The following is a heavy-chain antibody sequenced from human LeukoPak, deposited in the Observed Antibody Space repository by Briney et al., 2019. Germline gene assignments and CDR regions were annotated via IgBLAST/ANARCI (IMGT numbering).Heavy chain of an antibody. J-gene: IGHJ4*02. V-gene: IGHV3-73*01. CDR1: GFTFSGSA. CDR3: TRQVGIAVAGTTN. CDR2: IRSKANSYAT. D-gene: IGHD6-19*01. Sequence: GGSLRLSCAASGFTFSGSAMHWVRQASGKGLEWVGRIRSKANSYATAYAASVKGRFTTSRDDSKNTAYLQMNSLKTEDTAVYYCTRQVGIAVAGTTNWGQGTLVTVSS.